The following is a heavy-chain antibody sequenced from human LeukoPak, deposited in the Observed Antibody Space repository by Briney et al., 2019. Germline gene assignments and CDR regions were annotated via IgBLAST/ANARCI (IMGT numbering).Heavy chain of an antibody. Sequence: TGGSLRLSCAVSGVTFSTYWMSWVRQAPGKGLEWVGNIKEDGSEKYYVDSMKGRFTISRDNAKNSLYLQMNSLRVEDTAVYYCARDSFETDIDYWGQGTLVTVSS. CDR3: ARDSFETDIDY. CDR1: GVTFSTYW. V-gene: IGHV3-7*01. D-gene: IGHD1-14*01. J-gene: IGHJ4*02. CDR2: IKEDGSEK.